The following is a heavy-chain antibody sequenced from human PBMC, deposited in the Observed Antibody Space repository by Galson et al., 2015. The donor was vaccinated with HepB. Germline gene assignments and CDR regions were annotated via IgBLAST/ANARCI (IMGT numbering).Heavy chain of an antibody. J-gene: IGHJ3*02. CDR3: ARELLLGDAFDI. Sequence: SLRLSCATSGFTFRSYAMHWVRQAPGKGLEWVAVMSFDGGTQYYSDSVKGRFAVSRNTSKSTLYLQMSSLRAEDTAIYYCARELLLGDAFDIWGQGTMVTVSS. CDR2: MSFDGGTQ. V-gene: IGHV3-30*09. CDR1: GFTFRSYA. D-gene: IGHD2-8*02.